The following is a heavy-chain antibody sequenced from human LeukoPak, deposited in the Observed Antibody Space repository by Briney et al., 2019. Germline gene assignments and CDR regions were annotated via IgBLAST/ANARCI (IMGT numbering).Heavy chain of an antibody. V-gene: IGHV4-34*01. Sequence: SETLSLTCAVYGGSFSGYYWSWIRQPPGKGLEWIGEINHSGSTNYNPSLKSRVTISVDKSKNQFSLKLSSVTAADAAVYYCARRTTVTIPFGYWGQGTLVTVSS. CDR3: ARRTTVTIPFGY. J-gene: IGHJ4*02. CDR1: GGSFSGYY. CDR2: INHSGST. D-gene: IGHD4-11*01.